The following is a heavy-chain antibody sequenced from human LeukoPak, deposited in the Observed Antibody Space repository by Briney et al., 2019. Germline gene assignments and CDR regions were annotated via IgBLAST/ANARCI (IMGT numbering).Heavy chain of an antibody. D-gene: IGHD6-19*01. CDR3: ARDGSGWSRDV. V-gene: IGHV3-21*01. J-gene: IGHJ6*02. Sequence: GGSLRLSCAASGFTFSVYSMSWIRQAPEKGLEWVSSISSTTYTCYADSVKGRFTISRDNSKNSLYLQMNSLTAEDTALYYCARDGSGWSRDVWGQGTTVTVSS. CDR2: ISSTTYT. CDR1: GFTFSVYS.